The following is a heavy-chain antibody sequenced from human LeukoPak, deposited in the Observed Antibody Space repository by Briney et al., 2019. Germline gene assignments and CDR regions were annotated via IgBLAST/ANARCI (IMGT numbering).Heavy chain of an antibody. V-gene: IGHV3-66*01. D-gene: IGHD1-1*01. CDR1: GFTFSSYA. Sequence: GGSLRLSCAASGFTFSSYAMSWVRQAPGKGLEWVSVIYSGGSTYYADSVKGGFTISRDNSKNTLYPQMNSLSAEDTAVYYCARDLNDFDYWGQGTLVTVSS. J-gene: IGHJ4*02. CDR2: IYSGGST. CDR3: ARDLNDFDY.